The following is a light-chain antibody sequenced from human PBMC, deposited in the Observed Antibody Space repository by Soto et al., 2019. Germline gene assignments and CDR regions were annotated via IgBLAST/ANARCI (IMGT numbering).Light chain of an antibody. CDR2: DAS. J-gene: IGKJ1*01. CDR1: QGISSW. CDR3: QQYNSYSWT. Sequence: DIQMTQSPSSVSASVGDRVTITCRASQGISSWLAWYQQKPGKAPKLLIYDASNLETGVPSRFSGSGSGTEFTLTISSLQPDDFATYYCQQYNSYSWTFGQGTKVDIK. V-gene: IGKV1-5*01.